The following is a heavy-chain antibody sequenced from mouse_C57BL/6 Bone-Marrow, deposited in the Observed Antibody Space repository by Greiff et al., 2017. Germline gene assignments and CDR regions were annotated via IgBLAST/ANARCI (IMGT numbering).Heavy chain of an antibody. CDR2: IDPSDSYT. V-gene: IGHV1-69*01. CDR3: ARYLTYYDYEEAYAMDY. J-gene: IGHJ4*01. D-gene: IGHD2-4*01. CDR1: GYTFTSYW. Sequence: VQLQQPGAELVMPGASVKLSCKASGYTFTSYWMHWVKQRPGQGLEWIGEIDPSDSYTNYKQKFKGKSTLTVDKSSSTAYMQLSSLTSEDSAVYYCARYLTYYDYEEAYAMDYWGQGTSVTVSS.